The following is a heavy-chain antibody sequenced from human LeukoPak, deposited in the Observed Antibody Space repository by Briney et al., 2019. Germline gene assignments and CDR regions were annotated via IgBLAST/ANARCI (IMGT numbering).Heavy chain of an antibody. CDR1: GFTFSSYA. Sequence: GGSLRLSCAASGFTFSSYAMSWVRQAPGKGLEWVAVISYDGSNKYYADSVKGRFTISRDNSKNTLYLQMNSLRADDTAVYYCARALGTSYYYGMDVWGQGTTVTVSS. J-gene: IGHJ6*02. CDR2: ISYDGSNK. CDR3: ARALGTSYYYGMDV. D-gene: IGHD1-7*01. V-gene: IGHV3-30-3*01.